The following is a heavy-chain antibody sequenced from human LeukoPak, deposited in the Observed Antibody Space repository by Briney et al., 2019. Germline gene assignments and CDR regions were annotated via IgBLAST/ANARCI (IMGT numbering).Heavy chain of an antibody. CDR3: ARGTGLLWFGELLVYGMDV. D-gene: IGHD3-10*01. CDR2: IYYSGST. J-gene: IGHJ6*04. Sequence: SETLSLTCTVSGGSISSYYWSWVRQPPGKGLEWIGYIYYSGSTNYNPSLKSRGTISVDTSKNQFSLKLSSVTAADTAVYYCARGTGLLWFGELLVYGMDVWGKGTTVTVSS. CDR1: GGSISSYY. V-gene: IGHV4-59*01.